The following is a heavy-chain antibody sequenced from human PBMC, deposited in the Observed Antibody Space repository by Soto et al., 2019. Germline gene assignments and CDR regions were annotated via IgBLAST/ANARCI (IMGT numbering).Heavy chain of an antibody. CDR1: GYTFTGYY. CDR2: INPNSGGT. CDR3: ARSSGDFWSGYGYYFDY. J-gene: IGHJ4*02. Sequence: QVQLVQSGAEVKKPGASVKVSCKASGYTFTGYYMHWVRQAPGQGLEWMGWINPNSGGTNYAQKFQGWVTMTRDTSISTAYMELSRLRSDDTAVYYCARSSGDFWSGYGYYFDYWGRGTLVTVSS. V-gene: IGHV1-2*04. D-gene: IGHD3-3*01.